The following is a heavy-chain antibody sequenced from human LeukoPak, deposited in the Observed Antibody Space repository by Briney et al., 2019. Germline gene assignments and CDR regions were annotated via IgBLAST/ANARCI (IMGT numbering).Heavy chain of an antibody. Sequence: GGSLRLSCAGSGFALSDYYMTWIRQAPGRGLGFISYISGSGNSIVYADSVKGRFTISRDNAKNSLYLQMNSLRDEDTAVYYRAREPRLAVYWGQGTLVTVSS. J-gene: IGHJ4*02. V-gene: IGHV3-11*01. CDR1: GFALSDYY. CDR2: ISGSGNSI. D-gene: IGHD6-19*01. CDR3: AREPRLAVY.